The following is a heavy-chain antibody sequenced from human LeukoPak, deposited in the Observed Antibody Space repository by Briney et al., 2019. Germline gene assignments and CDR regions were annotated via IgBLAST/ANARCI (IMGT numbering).Heavy chain of an antibody. Sequence: PSETLSLTCAVYGGSFSGYYWSWIRQPPGKGLEWIGEINHSGSTNYNPSLKSQVTISVDTSKNQFSLKLSSVTAADTAVYYCARSRPADPSKYFDSWGQGTLVTVSS. V-gene: IGHV4-34*01. D-gene: IGHD2-2*01. CDR3: ARSRPADPSKYFDS. J-gene: IGHJ4*02. CDR2: INHSGST. CDR1: GGSFSGYY.